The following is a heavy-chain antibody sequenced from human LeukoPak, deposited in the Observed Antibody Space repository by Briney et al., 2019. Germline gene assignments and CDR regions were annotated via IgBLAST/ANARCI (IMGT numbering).Heavy chain of an antibody. CDR1: GFTFSQYR. V-gene: IGHV3-48*01. CDR2: IRSSSET. D-gene: IGHD5-12*01. Sequence: PGGSLRLSCAASGFTFSQYRMNWVRQAPGKGLEWVSHIRSSSETFYADSVKGRFTISRDNARNSLYLQMNNLRGEDTAIYYCARDAGNSGYGCDLWGQGTLVTVSS. J-gene: IGHJ5*02. CDR3: ARDAGNSGYGCDL.